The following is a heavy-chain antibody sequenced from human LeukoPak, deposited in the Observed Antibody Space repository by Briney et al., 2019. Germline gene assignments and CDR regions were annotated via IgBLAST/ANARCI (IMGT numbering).Heavy chain of an antibody. J-gene: IGHJ6*02. Sequence: PGGSLRLSCAASEFTFSSYAMSWVRQAPGRGLEWVSSISSSSSYIYYADSVKGRFTISRDNAKNSLYLQMNSMRDEDTAVYYCARAPGDYYYYYYAMDVWGQGTTVTVSS. CDR2: ISSSSSYI. CDR3: ARAPGDYYYYYYAMDV. V-gene: IGHV3-21*01. D-gene: IGHD4-17*01. CDR1: EFTFSSYA.